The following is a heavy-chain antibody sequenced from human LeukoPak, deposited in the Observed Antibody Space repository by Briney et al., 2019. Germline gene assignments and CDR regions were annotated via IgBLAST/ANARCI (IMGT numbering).Heavy chain of an antibody. Sequence: ASVKVSCKASGDTFSSYAISWVRQAPGQGLEWMGGIIPIFGTANYAQKFQGRVTITADESTSTAYMELSSLRSEDTAVYYCARETDQSSWELPRYNWFGPWGQGTLVTVSS. CDR3: ARETDQSSWELPRYNWFGP. CDR1: GDTFSSYA. CDR2: IIPIFGTA. V-gene: IGHV1-69*13. D-gene: IGHD1-26*01. J-gene: IGHJ5*02.